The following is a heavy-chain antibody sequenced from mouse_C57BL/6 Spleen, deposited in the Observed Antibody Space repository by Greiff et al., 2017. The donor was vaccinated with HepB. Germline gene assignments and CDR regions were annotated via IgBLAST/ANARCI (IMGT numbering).Heavy chain of an antibody. CDR2: IDPSDSET. CDR1: GYTFTSYW. Sequence: VQLQQPGAELVRPGSSVKLSCKASGYTFTSYWMHWVKQRPIQGLEWIGNIDPSDSETHYNQKFKDKATLTVDKSSSTAYMQLSSLTSEDSAVYYCALITTVASYAMDYWGQGTSVTVSS. J-gene: IGHJ4*01. CDR3: ALITTVASYAMDY. V-gene: IGHV1-52*01. D-gene: IGHD1-1*01.